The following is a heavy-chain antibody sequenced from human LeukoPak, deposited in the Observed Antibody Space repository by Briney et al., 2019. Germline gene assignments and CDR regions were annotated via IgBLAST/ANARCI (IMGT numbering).Heavy chain of an antibody. CDR1: GFTLSSYE. J-gene: IGHJ4*02. V-gene: IGHV3-21*05. CDR2: ISGSSTYT. CDR3: ARVSDTGYYFDY. D-gene: IGHD5-18*01. Sequence: GGSLRLSCAASGFTLSSYEMNWVRQAPGKGLEWVSYISGSSTYTNYADSVKGRFTISRDNAKNSLYLEMNSLRAEDTAVYYCARVSDTGYYFDYWGQGTLVTVSS.